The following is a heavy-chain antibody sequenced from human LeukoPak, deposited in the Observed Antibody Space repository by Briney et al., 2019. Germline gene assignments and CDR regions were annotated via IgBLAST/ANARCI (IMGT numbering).Heavy chain of an antibody. J-gene: IGHJ4*02. D-gene: IGHD5-18*01. CDR3: ARDPGYKTLDY. Sequence: GASVTVSCTTSGYTFTGYYLHWVRQAPGQGLECMGWININTGGTTYPQKFQGRVTMTRDTSISTAYMELSSLRSDDTAVYYCARDPGYKTLDYWGQGTLVTVSS. V-gene: IGHV1-2*02. CDR1: GYTFTGYY. CDR2: ININTGGT.